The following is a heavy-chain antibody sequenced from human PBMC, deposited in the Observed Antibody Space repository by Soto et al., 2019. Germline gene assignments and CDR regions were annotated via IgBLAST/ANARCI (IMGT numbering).Heavy chain of an antibody. Sequence: EVQLVESGGGLVKPGGSLRLSCAASGFTFSSYSMNWVRQAPGKGLEWVSSISSSSSYIYYADSVKGRFTISRDNAKNSLYLQMNSLRAEDTAVYYCARDVTSSTYYYLSAGGFDPWGQGTLVTVSS. D-gene: IGHD3-22*01. V-gene: IGHV3-21*01. CDR2: ISSSSSYI. J-gene: IGHJ5*02. CDR1: GFTFSSYS. CDR3: ARDVTSSTYYYLSAGGFDP.